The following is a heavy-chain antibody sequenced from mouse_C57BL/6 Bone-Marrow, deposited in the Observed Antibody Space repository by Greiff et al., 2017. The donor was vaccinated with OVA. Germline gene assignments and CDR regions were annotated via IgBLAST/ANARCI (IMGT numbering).Heavy chain of an antibody. Sequence: EVQLQESGGGLVQPGGSLSLSCAASGFTFTDYYMSWVRQPPGKALEWLGFIRNKANGYTTEYSASVKGRFTISRDNSQSILYLQMNALRAEDSATYYCARYRGSSYDYAIDYWGQGTSVTVSS. CDR2: IRNKANGYTT. J-gene: IGHJ4*01. CDR3: ARYRGSSYDYAIDY. D-gene: IGHD1-1*01. V-gene: IGHV7-3*01. CDR1: GFTFTDYY.